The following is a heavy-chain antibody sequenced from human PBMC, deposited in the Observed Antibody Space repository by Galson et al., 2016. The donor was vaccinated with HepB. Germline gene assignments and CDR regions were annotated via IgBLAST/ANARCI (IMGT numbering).Heavy chain of an antibody. V-gene: IGHV3-7*01. CDR2: IKKDGSEP. J-gene: IGHJ4*02. CDR3: AAGAGWLVDD. D-gene: IGHD6-19*01. CDR1: GFAFSDYW. Sequence: SLRLSCAASGFAFSDYWMNWVRQAPGKGLEWVALIKKDGSEPKYVDSVKGRFTISRDNAMKSLYLQINSLRIDNTAVYYCAAGAGWLVDDWGQGTLLTVSS.